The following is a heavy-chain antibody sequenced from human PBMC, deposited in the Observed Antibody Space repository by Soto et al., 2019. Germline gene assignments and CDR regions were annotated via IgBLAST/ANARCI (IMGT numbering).Heavy chain of an antibody. CDR2: LSGSGTST. J-gene: IGHJ4*02. Sequence: PGGSLRLSCAASGFSFVNYTMHWVRQAPEKGLEWVSGLSGSGTSTYYADSVKGRFTISRDNSRDTLFLQMNSLPADDTALYYCAKDTGYSYGNCLDYWGQGTLVTVSS. D-gene: IGHD5-18*01. V-gene: IGHV3-23*01. CDR1: GFSFVNYT. CDR3: AKDTGYSYGNCLDY.